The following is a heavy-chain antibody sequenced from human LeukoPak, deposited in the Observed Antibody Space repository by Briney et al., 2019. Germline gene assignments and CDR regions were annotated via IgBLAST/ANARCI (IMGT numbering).Heavy chain of an antibody. J-gene: IGHJ4*02. D-gene: IGHD3-22*01. CDR3: ARDRYDSSGCFDY. V-gene: IGHV3-21*01. Sequence: PGGSLRLSCAASGFTFSSYSMNWVRQAPGKGLEWVSSISSSSSYIYYADSVKGRFTISRDNAKNSLYLQMNSLRAEDTAVYYCARDRYDSSGCFDYWGQGTLVTVSS. CDR1: GFTFSSYS. CDR2: ISSSSSYI.